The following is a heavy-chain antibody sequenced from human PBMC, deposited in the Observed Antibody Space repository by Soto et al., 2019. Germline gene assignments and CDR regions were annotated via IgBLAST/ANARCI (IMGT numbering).Heavy chain of an antibody. CDR2: IIPIFGTA. CDR3: ARGGDYYDSSGQNWFDP. V-gene: IGHV1-69*01. Sequence: QVQLVQSGAEVKKPGSSVKVSCKASGGTFSSYAVSWVRQAPGQGLEWMGGIIPIFGTANYAQKFQGRVTITADESTSTAYMELSSLRSEDTAVYYCARGGDYYDSSGQNWFDPWGQGTLVTVSS. J-gene: IGHJ5*02. D-gene: IGHD3-22*01. CDR1: GGTFSSYA.